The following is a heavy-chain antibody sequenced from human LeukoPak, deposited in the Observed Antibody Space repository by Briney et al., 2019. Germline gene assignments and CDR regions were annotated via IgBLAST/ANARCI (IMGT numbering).Heavy chain of an antibody. D-gene: IGHD6-13*01. V-gene: IGHV3-48*03. CDR2: ISSSGSTI. J-gene: IGHJ4*02. CDR1: GFTFSSYE. CDR3: AREGSSSWYSRY. Sequence: GGSLRLSCAASGFTFSSYEMNWVRQAPGKGLEWVSYISSSGSTIYYADSVKGRFTISRDNAKNSLYLQMNSLRAEDTAVYYCAREGSSSWYSRYWGQGTLVTVSS.